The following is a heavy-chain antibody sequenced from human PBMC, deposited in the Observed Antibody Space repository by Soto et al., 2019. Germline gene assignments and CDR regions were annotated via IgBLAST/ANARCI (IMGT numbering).Heavy chain of an antibody. V-gene: IGHV3-66*01. CDR2: VYSGDNT. CDR1: GFTASSNN. J-gene: IGHJ4*02. Sequence: EVQLVESGGGLVQPGGSLRLSCAVSGFTASSNNLVSWVRQAPGKGLEWVSAVYSGDNTYYADSVKGRFTISRDNSKNTVYLQLNSLRAEDTAVYYCARVPRYDEGYYFDYWRQGTLVTVSS. D-gene: IGHD1-1*01. CDR3: ARVPRYDEGYYFDY.